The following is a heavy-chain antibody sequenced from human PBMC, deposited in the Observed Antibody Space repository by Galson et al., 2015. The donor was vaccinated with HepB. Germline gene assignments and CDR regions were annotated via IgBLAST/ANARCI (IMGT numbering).Heavy chain of an antibody. CDR2: IQQDGSEK. Sequence: SLRLSCAASGFTFSSYSMNWVRQAPGKGLEWVANIQQDGSEKYYVDSVRGRFTIFRDNAKNSLYLQMNSLRAEDTAVYYCASAVSFSYYYDSSGYYYFDYWGQGTLVTVSS. CDR3: ASAVSFSYYYDSSGYYYFDY. V-gene: IGHV3-7*01. CDR1: GFTFSSYS. J-gene: IGHJ4*02. D-gene: IGHD3-22*01.